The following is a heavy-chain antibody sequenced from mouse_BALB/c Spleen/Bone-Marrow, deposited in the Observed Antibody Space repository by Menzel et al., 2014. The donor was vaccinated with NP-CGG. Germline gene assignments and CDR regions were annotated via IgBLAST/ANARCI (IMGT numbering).Heavy chain of an antibody. Sequence: VKLMESGAELVKPGASVELSCKASGYTFTSYYMYWVKQRPGQGLEWIGEINPSNGGTNFNEKFKSRATLTVDKSSSTAYMQLSSLTSEDSAVYYCTRLPHWGQGTSVTVSS. J-gene: IGHJ4*01. CDR2: INPSNGGT. CDR1: GYTFTSYY. V-gene: IGHV1S81*02. CDR3: TRLPH.